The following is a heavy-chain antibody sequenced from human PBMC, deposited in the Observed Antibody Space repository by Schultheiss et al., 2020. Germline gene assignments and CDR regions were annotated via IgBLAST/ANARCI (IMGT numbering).Heavy chain of an antibody. Sequence: GESLKISCTASGLIFSHYAMSWVRQAPGKGLEWVSAISSNGDDKYYAGSMRGRFTISRDNSKNTLYLQMDSLRAEDTALYYCAKGPNVGSGYYTWFDPRGQGTLVTVSS. CDR2: ISSNGDDK. V-gene: IGHV3-23*01. J-gene: IGHJ5*02. D-gene: IGHD3-3*01. CDR1: GLIFSHYA. CDR3: AKGPNVGSGYYTWFDP.